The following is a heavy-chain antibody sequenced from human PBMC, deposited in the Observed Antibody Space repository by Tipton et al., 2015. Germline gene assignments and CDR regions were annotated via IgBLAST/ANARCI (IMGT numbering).Heavy chain of an antibody. V-gene: IGHV3-23*01. CDR3: AKDGGSSYGHPRIYDY. Sequence: SLRLSCAASGFTFSTYDMDWVRQAPGKGPEWVSAITGSGGSKYYADAVKGRFTISRDNSKNTLHLQLNSLRAEDTAVYYCAKDGGSSYGHPRIYDYWGQGTQVTVSS. J-gene: IGHJ4*02. CDR1: GFTFSTYD. D-gene: IGHD5-18*01. CDR2: ITGSGGSK.